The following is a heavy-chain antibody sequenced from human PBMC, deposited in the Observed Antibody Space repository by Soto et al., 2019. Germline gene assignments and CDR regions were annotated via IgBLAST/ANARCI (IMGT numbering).Heavy chain of an antibody. CDR3: ARAERRMARGFEYYYYGMEV. J-gene: IGHJ6*02. Sequence: SVNVSCKASGGTFSSYAISCVRQAPGQGLEWMGGIIPIFGTANYAQKFQGRVTITADESTSTAYMELSSLRSEDTAVYYCARAERRMARGFEYYYYGMEVWGQGTTVTVSS. V-gene: IGHV1-69*13. CDR1: GGTFSSYA. CDR2: IIPIFGTA. D-gene: IGHD5-12*01.